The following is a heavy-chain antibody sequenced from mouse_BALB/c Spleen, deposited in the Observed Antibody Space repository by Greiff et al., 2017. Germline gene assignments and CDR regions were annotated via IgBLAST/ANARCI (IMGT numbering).Heavy chain of an antibody. CDR3: ARSHKYYFDY. CDR1: GFTFSSFG. J-gene: IGHJ2*01. Sequence: EVQLVESGGGLVQPGGSRKLSCAASGFTFSSFGMHWVRQAPEKGLEWVAYISSGSSTIYYADTVKGRFTISRDNPKNTLFLQMTSLRSEDTAMYYCARSHKYYFDYWGQGTTLTVSA. CDR2: ISSGSSTI. V-gene: IGHV5-17*02.